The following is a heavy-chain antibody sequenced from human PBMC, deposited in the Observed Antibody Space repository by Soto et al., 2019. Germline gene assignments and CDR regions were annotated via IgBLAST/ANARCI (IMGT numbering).Heavy chain of an antibody. CDR2: IIPIFGTA. D-gene: IGHD3-3*01. Sequence: SVKVSCKASGGTFSSYAISWVRQAPGQGLEWMGGIIPIFGTANYAQKFQGRVTITADESTSTAYMELSSLRSEDTAVYYCARDSFITIFGVVTTYYFDYWGQGTLVTVSS. CDR3: ARDSFITIFGVVTTYYFDY. V-gene: IGHV1-69*13. CDR1: GGTFSSYA. J-gene: IGHJ4*02.